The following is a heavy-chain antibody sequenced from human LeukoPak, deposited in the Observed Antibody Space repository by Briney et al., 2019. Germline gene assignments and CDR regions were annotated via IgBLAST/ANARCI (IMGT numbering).Heavy chain of an antibody. J-gene: IGHJ4*02. V-gene: IGHV4-34*01. CDR3: ARSRVDWPFDY. CDR1: GGSFSGYY. CDR2: INHSGST. D-gene: IGHD3/OR15-3a*01. Sequence: SETLSLTCAVYGGSFSGYYWSWIRQSPGKGLERIGEINHSGSTNYNPSLKSRVTISVDTSKNQFSLKLSSVTAADTAVYYCARSRVDWPFDYWGQGTLVTVSS.